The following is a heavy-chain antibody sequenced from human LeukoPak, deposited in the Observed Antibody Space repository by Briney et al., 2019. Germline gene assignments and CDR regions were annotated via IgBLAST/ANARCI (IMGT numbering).Heavy chain of an antibody. CDR2: IQQDGNEK. D-gene: IGHD3-16*01. J-gene: IGHJ3*02. Sequence: GGSLRLSCAASGFIFRNYWMTWVRQAPGKRLDLVANIQQDGNEKWYVDSVKGRFTISRDNARSSLYLQMNSLRAEDTAVYYCAGSWGYRALDIWGQGTVVTVSS. CDR1: GFIFRNYW. V-gene: IGHV3-7*01. CDR3: AGSWGYRALDI.